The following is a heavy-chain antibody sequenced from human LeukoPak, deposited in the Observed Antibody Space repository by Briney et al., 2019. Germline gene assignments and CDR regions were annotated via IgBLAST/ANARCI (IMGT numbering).Heavy chain of an antibody. CDR2: ISYDGSNK. J-gene: IGHJ4*02. CDR1: GFTFSSYA. V-gene: IGHV3-30-3*01. D-gene: IGHD3-10*01. Sequence: GGSLRLSCAASGFTFSSYAMHWVRQAPGKGLEWVAVISYDGSNKYYADSVKGRFTISRDNSKNTLYLQMNSLRAEDTAVYYCASTYGSGSPPDYWGQGTLVTVSS. CDR3: ASTYGSGSPPDY.